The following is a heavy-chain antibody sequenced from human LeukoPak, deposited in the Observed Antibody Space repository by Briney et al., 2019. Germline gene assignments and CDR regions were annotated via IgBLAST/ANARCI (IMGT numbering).Heavy chain of an antibody. Sequence: PSETLSLTCAVYGGPFSGYYWSWIRQPPGKGLEWIGEINHSGSTNYNPSLKSRVTISVDTSKNQFSLKLSSVTAADTAVYYCARGSCSSTSCPYSDWFDPWGQGTLVTVSS. V-gene: IGHV4-34*01. CDR3: ARGSCSSTSCPYSDWFDP. D-gene: IGHD2-2*01. J-gene: IGHJ5*02. CDR2: INHSGST. CDR1: GGPFSGYY.